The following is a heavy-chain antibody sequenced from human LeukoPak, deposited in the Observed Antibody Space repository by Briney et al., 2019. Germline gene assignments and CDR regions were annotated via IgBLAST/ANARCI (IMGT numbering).Heavy chain of an antibody. J-gene: IGHJ6*03. CDR3: ARAQIVVPAANYYYMDV. CDR1: GGSISSYY. V-gene: IGHV4-59*01. Sequence: SETLSLTCTVSGGSISSYYWSWIRQPPGKGLEWIGYIYYSGSTNYNPSLKSRVTISVDTSKNQFSLKLSSVTAADTAVYYCARAQIVVPAANYYYMDVWGKGTTVTVSS. D-gene: IGHD2-2*01. CDR2: IYYSGST.